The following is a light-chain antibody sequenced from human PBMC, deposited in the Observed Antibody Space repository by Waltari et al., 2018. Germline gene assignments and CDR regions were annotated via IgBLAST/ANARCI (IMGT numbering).Light chain of an antibody. CDR3: CSYAGSYTFV. CDR1: SSDVGGYNY. J-gene: IGLJ3*02. CDR2: VVS. V-gene: IGLV2-11*01. Sequence: QSALTQPRSVSGSPGQSVTISCTGTSSDVGGYNYVSWYQQHPVKAPKLRIYVVSKRPSGVPVRFSGSKSGTTASLTISGLQAEDEADYYCCSYAGSYTFVFGGGTKLTVL.